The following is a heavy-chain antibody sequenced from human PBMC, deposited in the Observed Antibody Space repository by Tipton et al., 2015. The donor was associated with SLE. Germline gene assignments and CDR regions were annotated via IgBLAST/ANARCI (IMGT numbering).Heavy chain of an antibody. Sequence: GSLRLSCAASGFTVSSNYINWVRQAPGKGLEWVSVIYTDGTSYYADSVKGRFTISRDTSKNTLYLQMSSLTVEDTAVYYCARDGAFAYSSGWDFDYWGQGTLVTVSS. CDR2: IYTDGTS. J-gene: IGHJ4*02. CDR3: ARDGAFAYSSGWDFDY. V-gene: IGHV3-53*01. CDR1: GFTVSSNY. D-gene: IGHD6-19*01.